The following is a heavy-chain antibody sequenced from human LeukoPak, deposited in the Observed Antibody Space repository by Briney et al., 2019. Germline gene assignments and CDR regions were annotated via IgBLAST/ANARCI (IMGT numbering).Heavy chain of an antibody. D-gene: IGHD5-24*01. CDR1: GGSINTYY. J-gene: IGHJ4*02. CDR3: ARDPDGYKFFDY. V-gene: IGHV4-4*07. CDR2: IYSSGST. Sequence: SETLSLTCTVSGGSINTYYWSWIRQPAGKGLEWIGRIYSSGSTNYNPSLKRRVTMSVDPSTNQFFLKLTSVTAADTAVYYCARDPDGYKFFDYWGRGSPVTVSS.